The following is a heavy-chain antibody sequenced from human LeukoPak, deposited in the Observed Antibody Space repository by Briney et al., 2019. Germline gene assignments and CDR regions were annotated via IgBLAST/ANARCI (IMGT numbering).Heavy chain of an antibody. Sequence: GGSLRLSCAASGFTFSSYAMSWVRQGPGKGLEWVSAISGSGGSTYYADSVKGRFTISRDNSKNTLYLQMNSLRAEDTAVYYCAKRKETYYYDSSRVLDYWGQGTLVTVSS. D-gene: IGHD3-22*01. CDR2: ISGSGGST. CDR3: AKRKETYYYDSSRVLDY. CDR1: GFTFSSYA. J-gene: IGHJ4*02. V-gene: IGHV3-23*01.